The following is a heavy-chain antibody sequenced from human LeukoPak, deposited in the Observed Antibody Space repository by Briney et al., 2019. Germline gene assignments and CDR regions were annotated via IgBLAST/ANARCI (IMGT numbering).Heavy chain of an antibody. V-gene: IGHV4-39*02. CDR1: GGSISSSNYY. D-gene: IGHD1-20*01. J-gene: IGHJ4*02. CDR3: VRRGSGITAVADY. Sequence: SETLSLTCTVSGGSISSSNYYWGWIRQPPGMTLEWIGSVYYSGSAFYNPSLKSRVTISVDTSMNLFSLDLGSVTAADTAVYYCVRRGSGITAVADYWGQGTLVTVSS. CDR2: VYYSGSA.